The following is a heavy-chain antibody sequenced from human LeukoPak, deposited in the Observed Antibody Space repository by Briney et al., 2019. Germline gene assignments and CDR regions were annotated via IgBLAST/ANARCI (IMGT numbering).Heavy chain of an antibody. D-gene: IGHD3-22*01. J-gene: IGHJ4*02. V-gene: IGHV1-2*02. CDR3: ARGRGARYYDSSGLYYFDY. CDR1: GYTFTDYY. CDR2: INPNSGGT. Sequence: ASVTVSFKASGYTFTDYYIHWVRQAPGQGLEWMGWINPNSGGTKYAQNFQGRVTMTRDTSINTAYMDLSRLTSDDTAVYYCARGRGARYYDSSGLYYFDYWGQGTLVTVSS.